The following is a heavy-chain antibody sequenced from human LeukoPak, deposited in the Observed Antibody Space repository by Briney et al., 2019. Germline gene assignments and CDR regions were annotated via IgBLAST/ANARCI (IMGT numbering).Heavy chain of an antibody. D-gene: IGHD6-19*01. V-gene: IGHV4-34*01. CDR2: NNHSGST. CDR1: GGSFSGYY. Sequence: SETLSLTCAVYGGSFSGYYWSWIRQPPGKGLEWIGENNHSGSTNYNPSLKSRVTISVDTSKNQFSLKLSSVTAADTAVYYCARGRYSSGRTYYYYYMDVWGKGTTVTVSS. J-gene: IGHJ6*03. CDR3: ARGRYSSGRTYYYYYMDV.